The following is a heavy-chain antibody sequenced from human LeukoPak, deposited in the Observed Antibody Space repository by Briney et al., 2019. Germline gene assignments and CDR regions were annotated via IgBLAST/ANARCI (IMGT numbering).Heavy chain of an antibody. V-gene: IGHV3-30-3*01. Sequence: GGSLRLSCAASGFTFSSYAMHWVRQAPGKGLEWVAVISYDGSNKYYADSVKGRFTISRDNSKNTLYLQMNSLRAEDTAVYYCAKDLTGAVAGTGGDAFDIWGQGTMVTVSS. CDR1: GFTFSSYA. CDR2: ISYDGSNK. CDR3: AKDLTGAVAGTGGDAFDI. J-gene: IGHJ3*02. D-gene: IGHD6-19*01.